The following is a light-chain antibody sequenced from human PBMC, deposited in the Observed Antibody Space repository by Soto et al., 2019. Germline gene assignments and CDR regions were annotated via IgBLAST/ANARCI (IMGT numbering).Light chain of an antibody. V-gene: IGKV3-11*01. J-gene: IGKJ2*01. CDR1: QSVGSY. Sequence: DIVLTQSPATLSLSPGERATLSCRASQSVGSYLAWFQHKPGQAPRLLIYGASNRATDIPGRFSGRGSGTELTIIISSLESGDSAVYYCQRRGKWPRTFGQGTKLEIK. CDR3: QRRGKWPRT. CDR2: GAS.